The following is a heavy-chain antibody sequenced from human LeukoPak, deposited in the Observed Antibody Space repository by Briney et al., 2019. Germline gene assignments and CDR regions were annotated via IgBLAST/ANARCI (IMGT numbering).Heavy chain of an antibody. CDR2: MNPNSGNT. D-gene: IGHD6-13*01. CDR1: GFTFTSHD. CDR3: ARDARGAAAADEAFDI. Sequence: ASVKVSCKASGFTFTSHDYNWVRQATGQGLEWMGWMNPNSGNTGYAQKFQGRVTMTRDTSITTVYMELSSLTSEDTAVHYCARDARGAAAADEAFDIWGQGTMVTVSS. J-gene: IGHJ3*02. V-gene: IGHV1-8*01.